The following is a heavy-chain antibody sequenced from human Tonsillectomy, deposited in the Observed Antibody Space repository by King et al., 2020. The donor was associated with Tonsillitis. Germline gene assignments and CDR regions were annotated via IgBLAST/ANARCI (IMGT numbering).Heavy chain of an antibody. V-gene: IGHV3-48*01. J-gene: IGHJ3*01. CDR2: ISLETNSPT. CDR3: ASELGHDSWSGYERAYAFDL. D-gene: IGHD3-3*01. Sequence: VQLVESGGALVQPGGSLRLSCADSGFTFSGYELNWVRQAPGKGLEWISYISLETNSPTYYADSVKGRFTISRDNDRNSLHLQMNSLRVEDTAVYYCASELGHDSWSGYERAYAFDLWGQGTTVTVSS. CDR1: GFTFSGYE.